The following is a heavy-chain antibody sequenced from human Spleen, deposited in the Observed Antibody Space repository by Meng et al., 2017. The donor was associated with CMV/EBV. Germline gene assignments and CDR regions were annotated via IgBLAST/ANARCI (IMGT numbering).Heavy chain of an antibody. J-gene: IGHJ4*01. CDR2: IIPLLGVA. V-gene: IGHV1-69*02. CDR3: ARGDVVVTAPLDY. D-gene: IGHD2-21*02. CDR1: GGTFNRYT. Sequence: SVKVSCKASGGTFNRYTFSWVRQAPGQGLEWMGRIIPLLGVANNAQKFQDRVTITADRFTSTAYMELRSLRYEDTAVYYCARGDVVVTAPLDYWGQGTVVTVSS.